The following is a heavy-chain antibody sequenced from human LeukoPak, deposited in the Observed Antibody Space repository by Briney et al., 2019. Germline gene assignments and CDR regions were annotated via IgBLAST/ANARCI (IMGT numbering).Heavy chain of an antibody. J-gene: IGHJ4*02. V-gene: IGHV3-7*01. CDR1: GFIFSSYW. Sequence: QPGGSLRLSCAASGFIFSSYWMSWVRQAPGKGLEWVANIKQDGSEKYYVDSVKGRFTISRDNAKNSLYLQMNSLRAEDTAVYYCASTTPIDFWGQGTLVTVSS. CDR3: ASTTPIDF. CDR2: IKQDGSEK. D-gene: IGHD1-14*01.